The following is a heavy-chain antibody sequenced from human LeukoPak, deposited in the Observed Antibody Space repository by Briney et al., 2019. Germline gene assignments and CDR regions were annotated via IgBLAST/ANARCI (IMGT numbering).Heavy chain of an antibody. J-gene: IGHJ5*02. D-gene: IGHD3-3*01. CDR2: MNPNSGNT. V-gene: IGHV1-8*01. CDR1: GYTFTSYD. CDR3: ARREPSYYDFWSGYYVWFDP. Sequence: ASVKVSCKASGYTFTSYDINWVRQATGQGLEWMGWMNPNSGNTGYAQKFQGRVTMTRNTSISTACMELSSLRSEDTAVYYCARREPSYYDFWSGYYVWFDPWGQGTLVTVSS.